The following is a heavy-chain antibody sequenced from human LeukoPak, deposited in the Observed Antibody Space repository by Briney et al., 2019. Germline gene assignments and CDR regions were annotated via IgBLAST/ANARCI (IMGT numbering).Heavy chain of an antibody. CDR1: GGSFSGYY. D-gene: IGHD3-22*01. J-gene: IGHJ4*02. CDR3: AREVDDSSGYYHRLIDY. CDR2: INHSGST. V-gene: IGHV4-34*01. Sequence: SETLSLTCAVSGGSFSGYYWSWIRQPPGKGLEWIGEINHSGSTNYNPSLKSRVTISVDTSKNQFSLKLSSVTAADTAVYYCAREVDDSSGYYHRLIDYWGQGTLVTVSS.